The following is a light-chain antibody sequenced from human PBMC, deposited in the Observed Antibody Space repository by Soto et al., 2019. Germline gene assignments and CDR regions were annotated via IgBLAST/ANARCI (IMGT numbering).Light chain of an antibody. V-gene: IGKV3-15*01. CDR3: QQYSTWLWT. CDR2: GAS. Sequence: EIVMTQSPATLSLSPGERATLSCRASQSVSSRLAWYQQKPGQGPRLLIYGASTRATGIPARFSGSGSGTEFTLTISRLQSEDFAVYYCQQYSTWLWTFGQGTKVEIK. J-gene: IGKJ1*01. CDR1: QSVSSR.